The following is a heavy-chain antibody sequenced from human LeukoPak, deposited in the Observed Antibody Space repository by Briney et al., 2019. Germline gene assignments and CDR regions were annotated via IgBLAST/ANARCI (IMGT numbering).Heavy chain of an antibody. CDR1: GYTFTSYD. Sequence: ASVKVSCKASGYTFTSYDINWVRQATRQGLEWMGWMNPNSGNTGYAQKFQGRVTMTRNTSISTAYMELSSLRSEDTAVYYCARSDSRDDFWSGYYTGIDWFDPWGQGTLVTVSS. D-gene: IGHD3-3*01. V-gene: IGHV1-8*01. J-gene: IGHJ5*02. CDR3: ARSDSRDDFWSGYYTGIDWFDP. CDR2: MNPNSGNT.